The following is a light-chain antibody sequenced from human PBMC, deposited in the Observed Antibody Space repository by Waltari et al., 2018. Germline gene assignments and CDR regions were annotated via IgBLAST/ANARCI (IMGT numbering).Light chain of an antibody. CDR1: SGDVGSY. V-gene: IGLV2-8*01. Sequence: QSALTQPPSASGSPGQSVTISCTAPSGDVGSYVSLYQQHPGRAPKVLIFEVTQRPSGVPHRFSASGSGNTASLTVSGLQAEDEADYYCSTYAGNDKFVFGGGTKLTVL. J-gene: IGLJ3*02. CDR3: STYAGNDKFV. CDR2: EVT.